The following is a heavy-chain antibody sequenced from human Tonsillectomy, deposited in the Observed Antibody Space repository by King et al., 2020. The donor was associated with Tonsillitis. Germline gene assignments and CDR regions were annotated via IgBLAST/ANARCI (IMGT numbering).Heavy chain of an antibody. CDR1: GFTFSTYS. CDR2: ISSSSSTI. J-gene: IGHJ4*02. D-gene: IGHD6-13*01. Sequence: QLVQSGGGLVQPGGSLRLSCAASGFTFSTYSMNWVRQAPGKGLEWLSYISSSSSTIYYADSVRGRFTISRDNAENSLYLQMNSLRAEDTAVYYCARPNDSSSWYDSSVDYWGQGTLVTVSS. V-gene: IGHV3-48*01. CDR3: ARPNDSSSWYDSSVDY.